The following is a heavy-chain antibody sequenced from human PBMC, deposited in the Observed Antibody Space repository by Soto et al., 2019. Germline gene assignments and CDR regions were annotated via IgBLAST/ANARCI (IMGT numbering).Heavy chain of an antibody. D-gene: IGHD3-3*01. J-gene: IGHJ5*02. V-gene: IGHV1-2*02. CDR1: AYTFTGYH. CDR2: INPNSGGT. CDR3: ARKPHEYWTSYWFDP. Sequence: GASVPVSCMDSAYTFTGYHMRWVRPAPGQGLEWMGWINPNSGGTNYAQKFQGRVTKTTDASTSTAYMELRSLRSDDTAVYYCARKPHEYWTSYWFDPWGQGTLVTVSS.